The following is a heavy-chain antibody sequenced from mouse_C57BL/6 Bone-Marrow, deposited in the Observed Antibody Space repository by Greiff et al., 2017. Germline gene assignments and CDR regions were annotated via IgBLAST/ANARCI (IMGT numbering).Heavy chain of an antibody. V-gene: IGHV1-78*01. Sequence: QVQLQQSDAELVKPGASVKISCKVSGYTFTDHTIHWMKQRPEQGLEWIGYIYPRDGSTKYNEKFKGKATLTADKSSSTAYMLLNRLTSEDSTVYCCGRNYGSSYWAMDYWGQGTSVTVSS. D-gene: IGHD1-1*01. CDR1: GYTFTDHT. CDR2: IYPRDGST. J-gene: IGHJ4*01. CDR3: GRNYGSSYWAMDY.